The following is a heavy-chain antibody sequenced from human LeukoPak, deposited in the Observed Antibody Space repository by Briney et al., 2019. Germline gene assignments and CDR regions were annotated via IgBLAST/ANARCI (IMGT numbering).Heavy chain of an antibody. CDR1: GFTFSSYA. CDR3: ARPHQDGLLDAFDI. CDR2: ISYDGSNK. V-gene: IGHV3-30-3*01. D-gene: IGHD1-26*01. J-gene: IGHJ3*02. Sequence: HPGGSLRLSCAASGFTFSSYAMHWVRQAPGKGLEWVAVISYDGSNKYYADSVKGRFTISRDNAKNSLYLQMNSLRAEDTAVYYCARPHQDGLLDAFDIWGQGTMVTVSS.